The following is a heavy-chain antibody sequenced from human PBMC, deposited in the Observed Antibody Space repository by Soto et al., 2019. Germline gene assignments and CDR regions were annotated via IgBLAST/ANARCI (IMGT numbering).Heavy chain of an antibody. D-gene: IGHD4-17*01. J-gene: IGHJ4*02. Sequence: GGSLRLSCAASGLTFTSYAMSWVRQAPGKGLDWVSAIGGSRGNTYFADSVKGRFTISSDNSKNTVYLQMNSLRAEDTAVYYCATGYGDYVGELSYWGQGTLVTVSS. CDR2: IGGSRGNT. CDR1: GLTFTSYA. CDR3: ATGYGDYVGELSY. V-gene: IGHV3-23*01.